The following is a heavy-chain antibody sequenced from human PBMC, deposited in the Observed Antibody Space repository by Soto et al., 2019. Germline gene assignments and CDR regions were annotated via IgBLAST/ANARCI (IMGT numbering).Heavy chain of an antibody. D-gene: IGHD6-6*01. J-gene: IGHJ6*03. CDR3: ARVRQLGGYFYYYMDV. CDR2: IGAYNGNT. V-gene: IGHV1-18*01. CDR1: GYTFTNYG. Sequence: EASVKVSCKASGYTFTNYGITWVRQAPGQGLEWMGGIGAYNGNTHYTQRLQGRVTMTTDTSTSTAYMELRGLRSDDTAVYYCARVRQLGGYFYYYMDVWGKGTTVTVSS.